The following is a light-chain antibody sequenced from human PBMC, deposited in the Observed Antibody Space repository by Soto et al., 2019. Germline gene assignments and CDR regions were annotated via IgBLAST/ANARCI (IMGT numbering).Light chain of an antibody. CDR2: VAS. Sequence: DSQMTQSPSSLSASVGDGVTITCRASQSISSYLNWYQQKPGKDPKVLIYVASNLQRGVPSRFSGSGSGTDFTLTISSLQPEDFATYYCQQSYSTPRTFGPGIKVDI. CDR3: QQSYSTPRT. J-gene: IGKJ3*01. CDR1: QSISSY. V-gene: IGKV1-39*01.